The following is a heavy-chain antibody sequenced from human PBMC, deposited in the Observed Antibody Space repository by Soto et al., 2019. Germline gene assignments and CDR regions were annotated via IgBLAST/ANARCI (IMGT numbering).Heavy chain of an antibody. V-gene: IGHV1-3*04. D-gene: IGHD2-15*01. J-gene: IGHJ5*02. CDR3: AREPLFGGRCDLHWSDP. CDR1: GYTFTSYA. Sequence: ASVRVSCKASGYTFTSYAMPWVGQAPLQILEWMGCINNGNGNTEYSQKLQDRVTITSDTSATTVYMELSSLRSEDTAIYYCAREPLFGGRCDLHWSDPWGQ. CDR2: INNGNGNT.